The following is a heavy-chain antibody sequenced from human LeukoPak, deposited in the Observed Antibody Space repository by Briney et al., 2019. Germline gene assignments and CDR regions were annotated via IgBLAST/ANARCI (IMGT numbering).Heavy chain of an antibody. D-gene: IGHD2-15*01. J-gene: IGHJ4*02. Sequence: GGSLRLSCAASGFTFSSYGMHWVRQAPGKGLEWVAVISYDGSNKYYADSVKGRFTISRDNAKNSLYLQMNSLRAEDTAVYYCARGYCSGGSCYFDYWGQGTLVTVSS. CDR1: GFTFSSYG. V-gene: IGHV3-30*03. CDR3: ARGYCSGGSCYFDY. CDR2: ISYDGSNK.